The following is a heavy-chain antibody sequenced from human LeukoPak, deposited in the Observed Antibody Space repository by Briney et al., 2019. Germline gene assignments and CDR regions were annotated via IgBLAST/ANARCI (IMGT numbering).Heavy chain of an antibody. J-gene: IGHJ6*02. V-gene: IGHV3-21*01. CDR1: GFTFSTYS. D-gene: IGHD1-26*01. Sequence: GGSLRLSCAASGFTFSTYSMNWVRQAPGKGLEWVSSISSSSSYIYYADSVKGRFTISRDNAKNSLYLQMNSLRAEDTAVYYCTVPRIVGATPGLYYGMDVWGQGTTVTVSS. CDR3: TVPRIVGATPGLYYGMDV. CDR2: ISSSSSYI.